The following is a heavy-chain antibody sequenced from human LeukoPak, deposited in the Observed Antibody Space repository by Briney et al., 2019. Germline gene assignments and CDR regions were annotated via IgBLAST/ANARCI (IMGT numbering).Heavy chain of an antibody. J-gene: IGHJ5*02. CDR1: GGSISSGGHS. V-gene: IGHV4-30-2*01. D-gene: IGHD3-10*01. CDR3: ARSNGSGSYYNWFDP. Sequence: SETLSLTCAVSGGSISSGGHSWSWIRQPPGKGLEWIGYIYHSGSTYYNPSLKSRVTISVDRSKNQFSLKLSSVTVADTAVYYCARSNGSGSYYNWFDPWGQGTLVTVSS. CDR2: IYHSGST.